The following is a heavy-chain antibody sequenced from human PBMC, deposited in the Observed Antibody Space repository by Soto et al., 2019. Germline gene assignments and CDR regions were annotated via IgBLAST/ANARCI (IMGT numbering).Heavy chain of an antibody. CDR3: AVEGDSGYDPARFDY. CDR1: GFTFSSYA. V-gene: IGHV3-23*01. J-gene: IGHJ4*02. Sequence: GGSLRLSCAASGFTFSSYAMSWVRQAPGKGLEWVSAISGSGGSTYYADSVKGRFTISRDNSKNTLYLQMNSLRAEDTAVYYCAVEGDSGYDPARFDYWGQGTLVTVSS. CDR2: ISGSGGST. D-gene: IGHD5-12*01.